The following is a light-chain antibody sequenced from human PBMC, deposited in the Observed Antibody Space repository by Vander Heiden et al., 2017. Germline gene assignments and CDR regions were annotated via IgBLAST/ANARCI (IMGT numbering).Light chain of an antibody. CDR3: QSYDTSLSGCCV. Sequence: SVPPQPPSASGAPAQRVTISCTGSSSNIGAGYDVHWYQQLPGTAPKLLIYVNNNRPSGVPDRFSGSKSGTSASLAITGLQAEDEADYYCQSYDTSLSGCCVSGGGTKLTVL. CDR2: VNN. CDR1: SSNIGAGYD. V-gene: IGLV1-40*01. J-gene: IGLJ3*02.